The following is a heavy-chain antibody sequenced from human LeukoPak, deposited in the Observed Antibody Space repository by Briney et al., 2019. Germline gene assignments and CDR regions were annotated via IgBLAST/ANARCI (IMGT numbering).Heavy chain of an antibody. J-gene: IGHJ4*02. CDR1: GFTFSSYE. D-gene: IGHD5-18*01. V-gene: IGHV3-48*03. CDR3: AKDAHAIQLWLTLGFDY. Sequence: GGSLRLSCAASGFTFSSYEMNWVRQAPGKGLEWVSYISSSGSTIYYADSVKGRFTISRDNAKNSLYLQMNSLRAEDMALYYCAKDAHAIQLWLTLGFDYWGQGTLVTVSS. CDR2: ISSSGSTI.